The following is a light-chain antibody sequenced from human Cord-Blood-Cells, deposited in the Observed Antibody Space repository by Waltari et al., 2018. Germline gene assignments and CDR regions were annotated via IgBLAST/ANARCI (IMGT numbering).Light chain of an antibody. V-gene: IGKV4-1*01. CDR1: QSVLYSSNNENY. Sequence: DIVMTQSPDSLAVSLGERATINCKSSQSVLYSSNNENYLAWYQQKPGQPPKLLIYWASTRESVVPDRFSGSGSGTDFTLTISSLQAEDVAVYYCQQYYSTPFTFGPGTKVDIK. CDR2: WAS. CDR3: QQYYSTPFT. J-gene: IGKJ3*01.